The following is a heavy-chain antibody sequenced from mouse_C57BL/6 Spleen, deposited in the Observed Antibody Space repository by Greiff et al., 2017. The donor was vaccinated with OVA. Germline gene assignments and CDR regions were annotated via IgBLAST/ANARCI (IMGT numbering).Heavy chain of an antibody. D-gene: IGHD1-1*01. CDR3: ARHDYGSTPLPMDY. Sequence: EVNLVESGGDLVKPGGSLKLSCAASGFTFSSYGMSWVRQTPDKRLEWVATISSGGSYTYYPDSVKGRFTISRDNAKNTLYLQMSSLKSEDTAMYYCARHDYGSTPLPMDYWGQGTSVTVSS. J-gene: IGHJ4*01. CDR2: ISSGGSYT. CDR1: GFTFSSYG. V-gene: IGHV5-6*01.